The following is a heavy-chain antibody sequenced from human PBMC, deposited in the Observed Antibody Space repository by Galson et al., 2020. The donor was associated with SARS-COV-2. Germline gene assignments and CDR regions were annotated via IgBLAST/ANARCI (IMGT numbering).Heavy chain of an antibody. V-gene: IGHV3-74*01. Sequence: GGSLRLSCAASGFTFSTYWMHWVRQAPGEGLVWVSRINRDGSSISYADSVKGRFTISRDNAKKTLYLQMNSLRVEDTAVYYCVREGVYSSGTKEFDYWGQGTLVTVSS. CDR2: INRDGSSI. D-gene: IGHD6-19*01. J-gene: IGHJ4*02. CDR3: VREGVYSSGTKEFDY. CDR1: GFTFSTYW.